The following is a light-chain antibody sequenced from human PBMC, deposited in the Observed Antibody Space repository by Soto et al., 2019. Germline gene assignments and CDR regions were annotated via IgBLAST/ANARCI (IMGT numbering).Light chain of an antibody. Sequence: VVTQPPSASGTPGQRVTISCSGSSSNIGSNYVYWYQQLPGTAPKLLIYRNNQRPSGVPDRFSGSKSGTSASLAISGLRSEDEADYYCAAWDDSLSGVVFGGGTKLTVL. CDR1: SSNIGSNY. V-gene: IGLV1-47*01. CDR2: RNN. J-gene: IGLJ3*02. CDR3: AAWDDSLSGVV.